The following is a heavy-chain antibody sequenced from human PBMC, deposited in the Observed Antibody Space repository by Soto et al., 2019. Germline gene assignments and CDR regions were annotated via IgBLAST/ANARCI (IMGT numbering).Heavy chain of an antibody. J-gene: IGHJ1*01. D-gene: IGHD3-22*01. CDR2: MTPNSGGT. Sequence: ASVKVSCPASGYSFIGDYIHWVRQAPGQGREWMGWMTPNSGGTDYAQKFQGRVTMTRDTSISTAYMELNSLSSDDTAVYYCARASMLVEKYEGWCQAPLVSV. V-gene: IGHV1-2*02. CDR3: ARASMLVEKYEG. CDR1: GYSFIGDY.